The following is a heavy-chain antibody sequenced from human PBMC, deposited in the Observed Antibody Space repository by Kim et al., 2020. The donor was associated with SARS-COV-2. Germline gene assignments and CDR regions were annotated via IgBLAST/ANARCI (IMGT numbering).Heavy chain of an antibody. J-gene: IGHJ5*02. D-gene: IGHD3-22*01. Sequence: GGSLRLSCAASGFTFSSYAMSWVRQAPGKGLEWVSAISGSGGSTYYADSVKGRFTISRDNSKNTLYLQMNSLRAEDTAVYYCAKSPSTMIVVALYWLDPWGEGALVTVSS. V-gene: IGHV3-23*01. CDR3: AKSPSTMIVVALYWLDP. CDR2: ISGSGGST. CDR1: GFTFSSYA.